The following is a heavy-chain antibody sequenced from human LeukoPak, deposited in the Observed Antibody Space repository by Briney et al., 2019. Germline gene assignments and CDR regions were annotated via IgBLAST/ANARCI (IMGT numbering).Heavy chain of an antibody. V-gene: IGHV1-2*02. CDR1: GYTFTGYY. D-gene: IGHD5-12*01. CDR2: INPNSGGT. Sequence: ASVKVSCKASGYTFTGYYMHWVRQAPGQGLEWMGWINPNSGGTNYEKKFQGRVTMTRDTSISTAYMELSRLRSDDTAVYYCARNLVATITEFDYWGQGTLVTVSS. CDR3: ARNLVATITEFDY. J-gene: IGHJ4*02.